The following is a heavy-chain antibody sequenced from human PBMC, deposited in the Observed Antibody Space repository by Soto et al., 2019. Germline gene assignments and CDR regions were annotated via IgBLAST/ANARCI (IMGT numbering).Heavy chain of an antibody. V-gene: IGHV4-61*01. CDR2: IYYSGST. Sequence: QVQLQESGPGLVKPSETLSLTCTVSGGSVSSGSYYWSCIRQPPGKGLEWIGYIYYSGSTNYNPSLKSRVTISVDTSKNQFSLKLSSVTAADTAVYYCARDSSEMATIYYYGMDVWGQGTTVTVSS. J-gene: IGHJ6*02. D-gene: IGHD5-12*01. CDR1: GGSVSSGSYY. CDR3: ARDSSEMATIYYYGMDV.